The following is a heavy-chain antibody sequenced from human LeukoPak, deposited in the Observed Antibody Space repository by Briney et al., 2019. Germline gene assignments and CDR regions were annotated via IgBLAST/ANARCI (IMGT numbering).Heavy chain of an antibody. CDR3: ARAVPDILTGSGAFDI. D-gene: IGHD3-9*01. CDR1: GFTFSSYD. V-gene: IGHV3-13*05. Sequence: PGGSLRLSCAASGFTFSSYDMHWVRQATGKGLEWVSAIGTAGEPYYPGSVKGRFTISRENAKNSLYLQMNSLRAGDTAVYYCARAVPDILTGSGAFDIWGQGTMVTVSS. CDR2: IGTAGEP. J-gene: IGHJ3*02.